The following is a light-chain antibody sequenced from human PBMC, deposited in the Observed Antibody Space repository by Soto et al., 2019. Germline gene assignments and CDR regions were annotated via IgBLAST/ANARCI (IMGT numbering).Light chain of an antibody. CDR1: QNINNW. CDR2: DAS. CDR3: QQYQTYAT. V-gene: IGKV1-5*01. Sequence: GDRVTITCRASQNINNWIAWYQQKPGRAPKFLIYDASTLESGVPSRFSGSGSGTEFTLTISSLQPDDFATYYCQQYQTYATFGQGTRLEI. J-gene: IGKJ5*01.